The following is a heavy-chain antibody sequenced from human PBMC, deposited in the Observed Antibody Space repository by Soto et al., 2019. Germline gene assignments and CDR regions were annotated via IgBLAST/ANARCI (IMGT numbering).Heavy chain of an antibody. CDR1: SDSISSGYY. V-gene: IGHV4-38-2*01. Sequence: SETLSLTCAVSSDSISSGYYCDWIRQPPGKGLEWVGSIFHSGTPYYNPSLKSRLTISMDTSKTQFSLKLTSVTAADTAVYYCARRGSRSSSALPSYDFWGRGILVTVSS. J-gene: IGHJ4*02. CDR2: IFHSGTP. D-gene: IGHD3-22*01. CDR3: ARRGSRSSSALPSYDF.